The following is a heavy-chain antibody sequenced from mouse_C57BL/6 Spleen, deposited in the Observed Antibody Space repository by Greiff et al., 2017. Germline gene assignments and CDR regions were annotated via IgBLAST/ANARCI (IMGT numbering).Heavy chain of an antibody. CDR2: ISSGGSYT. CDR1: GFTFSSYG. Sequence: DVHLVESGGDLVKPGGSLKLSCAASGFTFSSYGMSWVRQTPDKRLEWVATISSGGSYTYYPDSVKGRFTISRDNAKNTLYLQMSSLKSEDTAMYYCARFYDGYFYFDYWGQGTTLTVSS. CDR3: ARFYDGYFYFDY. V-gene: IGHV5-6*01. D-gene: IGHD2-3*01. J-gene: IGHJ2*01.